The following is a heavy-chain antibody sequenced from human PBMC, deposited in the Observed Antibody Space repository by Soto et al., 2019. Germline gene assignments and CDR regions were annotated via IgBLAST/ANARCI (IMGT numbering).Heavy chain of an antibody. J-gene: IGHJ2*01. Sequence: GKGLEWVSAISGSGAGTYFADSVKGRFTISRDNSKNTLYLQMNSLRAEDTAFFFQAEDGIRVVGTVSAFLLNRSSDL. D-gene: IGHD2-15*01. V-gene: IGHV3-23*01. CDR2: ISGSGAGT. CDR3: AEDGIRVVGTVSAFLLNRSSDL.